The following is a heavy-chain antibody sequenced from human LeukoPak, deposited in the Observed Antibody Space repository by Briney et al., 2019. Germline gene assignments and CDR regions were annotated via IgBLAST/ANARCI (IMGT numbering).Heavy chain of an antibody. CDR1: GFTFSSYG. CDR3: AKDTRKLGHYFDY. Sequence: GGSLRLSCAASGFTFSSYGMHWVRQAPGKGLEWVAFIRYDGSNKYYADSVKGRFTISRDNSKNTLYLQMNSLRAEDTAVYYCAKDTRKLGHYFDYWGQGTLVTVSS. CDR2: IRYDGSNK. J-gene: IGHJ4*02. V-gene: IGHV3-30*02. D-gene: IGHD7-27*01.